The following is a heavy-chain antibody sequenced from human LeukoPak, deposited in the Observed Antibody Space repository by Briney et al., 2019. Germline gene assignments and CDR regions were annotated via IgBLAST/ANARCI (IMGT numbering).Heavy chain of an antibody. CDR1: GFTLSTYS. D-gene: IGHD3-10*01. CDR3: ARGRDYYGSGSPTDYYMDV. J-gene: IGHJ6*03. Sequence: GGSLRLSCAASGFTLSTYSMNWVRQVPGKGLEWVSYISSSSSTIYYADSVKGRFTISRDNAKNSLYLQMNSLRAEDTAVYYCARGRDYYGSGSPTDYYMDVWGKGTTVTVSS. V-gene: IGHV3-48*01. CDR2: ISSSSSTI.